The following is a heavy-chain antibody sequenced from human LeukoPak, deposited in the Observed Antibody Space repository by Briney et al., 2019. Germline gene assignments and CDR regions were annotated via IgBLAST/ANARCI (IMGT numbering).Heavy chain of an antibody. CDR2: IYYSGST. CDR3: ASGPYPAAGTDHQFDY. J-gene: IGHJ4*02. CDR1: GGSISSSSYY. V-gene: IGHV4-39*07. Sequence: PSETLSLTCTVSGGSISSSSYYWGWIRQPPGKGLEWIGSIYYSGSTYYNPSLKSRVTISVDTSKSQFSLKVSSVTAEDTAVYYCASGPYPAAGTDHQFDYWGQGTLVTVSS. D-gene: IGHD6-13*01.